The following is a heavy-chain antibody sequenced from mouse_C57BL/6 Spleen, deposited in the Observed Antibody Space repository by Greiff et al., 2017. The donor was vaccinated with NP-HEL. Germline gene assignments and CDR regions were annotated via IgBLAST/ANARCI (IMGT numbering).Heavy chain of an antibody. V-gene: IGHV3-6*01. Sequence: EVQLVESGPGLVKPSQSLSLTCSVTGYSITSGYYWNWIRQFPGNKLEWMGYISYDGSNNYNPSLKNRISITRDTSKNQFFLKLNSVTTEDTATYYCARPYYDYDLGYFDVWGTGTTVTVSS. CDR3: ARPYYDYDLGYFDV. CDR1: GYSITSGYY. J-gene: IGHJ1*03. D-gene: IGHD2-4*01. CDR2: ISYDGSN.